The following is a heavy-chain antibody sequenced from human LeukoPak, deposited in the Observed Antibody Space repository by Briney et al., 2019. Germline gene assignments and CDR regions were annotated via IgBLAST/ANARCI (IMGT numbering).Heavy chain of an antibody. V-gene: IGHV3-49*04. CDR1: GFAFDDFA. CDR3: SRNGLVDFDY. J-gene: IGHJ4*02. Sequence: GGSLRLSCTTSGFAFDDFAMSWVRQPAGKGLEWVGFIRRRAYSGAAEYAASVKGRFIISRDDSKGIAYLQMNSLKTEDTAVYYCSRNGLVDFDYWGQGSRVIVSP. CDR2: IRRRAYSGAA.